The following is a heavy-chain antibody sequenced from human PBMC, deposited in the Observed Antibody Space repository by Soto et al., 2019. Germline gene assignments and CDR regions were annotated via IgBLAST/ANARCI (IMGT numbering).Heavy chain of an antibody. D-gene: IGHD3-22*01. J-gene: IGHJ6*02. CDR3: ARKDDDSSGYYYYGMDV. CDR2: IIPIFGTA. V-gene: IGHV1-69*13. CDR1: GGTFSSYA. Sequence: AASVKVSCKASGGTFSSYAISWVRQAPGQGLEWMGGIIPIFGTANYAQKFQGRVTITADESTSTAYMELSSLRSEDTAVYYCARKDDDSSGYYYYGMDVWGQGTTVTVSS.